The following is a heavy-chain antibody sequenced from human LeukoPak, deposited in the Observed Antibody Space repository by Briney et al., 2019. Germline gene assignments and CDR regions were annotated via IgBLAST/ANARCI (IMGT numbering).Heavy chain of an antibody. CDR2: VYYSGRT. J-gene: IGHJ6*01. V-gene: IGHV4-59*01. CDR1: GGSISSYY. D-gene: IGHD1-26*01. CDR3: ARTFSESYYYYGMDV. Sequence: SETLSLTCTVSGGSISSYYWSWIRQPPGKGLEWIGYVYYSGRTNYNPSLKSRVTISVDTSKNQFSLKLSSVTAADTAVYYCARTFSESYYYYGMDVWGQGTAAPVSS.